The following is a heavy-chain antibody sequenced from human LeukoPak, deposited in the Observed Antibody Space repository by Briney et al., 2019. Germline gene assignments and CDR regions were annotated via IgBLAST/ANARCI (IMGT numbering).Heavy chain of an antibody. Sequence: ASVKVSCKASGYTFTSSGISWVRQAPGQGLEWMGWISAYNGNTNYAQKLQGRVTLTEDTSADTTYMELSRLRSEDTAVYYLSTGGVFSSWTEEDYWGQGTLVTVSS. CDR3: STGGVFSSWTEEDY. CDR1: GYTFTSSG. CDR2: ISAYNGNT. J-gene: IGHJ4*02. V-gene: IGHV1-18*01. D-gene: IGHD2-8*02.